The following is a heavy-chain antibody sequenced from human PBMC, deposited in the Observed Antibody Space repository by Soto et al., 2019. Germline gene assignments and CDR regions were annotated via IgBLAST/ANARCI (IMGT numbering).Heavy chain of an antibody. V-gene: IGHV2-26*01. CDR3: ARRHRAVAVSPWFDP. J-gene: IGHJ5*02. D-gene: IGHD3-10*01. Sequence: QVTLKESGPVLVKPTEPLTLRCTVSGLSITDSEMGVSWIRQPPGQPLEWLAHIDSSGEKSYRTFLKSRLAISKDTSKSQIVPTMTNMDAADTATSYRARRHRAVAVSPWFDPWGQGIPVTVSS. CDR2: IDSSGEK. CDR1: GLSITDSEMG.